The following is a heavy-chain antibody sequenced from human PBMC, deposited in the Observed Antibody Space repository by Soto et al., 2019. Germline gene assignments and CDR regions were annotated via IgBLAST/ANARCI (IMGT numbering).Heavy chain of an antibody. D-gene: IGHD7-27*01. V-gene: IGHV4-30-4*01. CDR1: GGSISSAAYC. CDR3: ARGPSGDKIDC. J-gene: IGHJ4*02. CDR2: IYDGGTT. Sequence: QVQLQESGPRLVSPSQTLSLTCTVSGGSISSAAYCWSWIRQSPDKGLEWIGHIYDGGTTYSSPSRRGRVTIAADTSGTQVSLKLSSVSAADTAVYYCARGPSGDKIDCWGQGIQVTVSS.